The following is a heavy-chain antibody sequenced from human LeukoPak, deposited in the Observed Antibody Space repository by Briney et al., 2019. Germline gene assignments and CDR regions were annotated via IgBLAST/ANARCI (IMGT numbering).Heavy chain of an antibody. CDR1: GYTFTSYG. J-gene: IGHJ5*02. Sequence: AASVKVSCKASGYTFTSYGISWVRQAPGQGLEWMGWINAYNGNTNYAQKLQGRVTMTTDTSTSTAYMELRSLRSDDTAVYYCARDSIVLMVYAMPNWFDPWGQGTLVTVSS. CDR2: INAYNGNT. V-gene: IGHV1-18*01. CDR3: ARDSIVLMVYAMPNWFDP. D-gene: IGHD2-8*01.